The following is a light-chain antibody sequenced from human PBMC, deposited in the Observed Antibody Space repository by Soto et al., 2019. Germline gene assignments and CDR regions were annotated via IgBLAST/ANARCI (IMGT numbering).Light chain of an antibody. CDR3: QQYNGSRWT. J-gene: IGKJ1*01. CDR1: QSVLYSSNNSNY. V-gene: IGKV4-1*01. CDR2: RAS. Sequence: THNHKHSQSVLYSSNNSNYLAWYQQKPGQPPNLLIYRASSLESGVPSRFSGSGSGTKFTLTISSLQAEDLAIYYCQQYNGSRWTFGQGTKVDI.